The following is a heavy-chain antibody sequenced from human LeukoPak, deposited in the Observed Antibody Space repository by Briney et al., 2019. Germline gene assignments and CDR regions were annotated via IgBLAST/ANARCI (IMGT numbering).Heavy chain of an antibody. J-gene: IGHJ6*03. V-gene: IGHV4-59*12. Sequence: SETLSLTCTVSGGSITNYWSWIRQPPGKGLEWIGYIHYSGSTKYKSSLKSRVTISVDTSKNQFSLKLSSVTAADTAMYYCAREDQDYYGSGSYYYMDVWGKGTTVTISS. CDR1: GGSITNY. CDR2: IHYSGST. D-gene: IGHD3-10*01. CDR3: AREDQDYYGSGSYYYMDV.